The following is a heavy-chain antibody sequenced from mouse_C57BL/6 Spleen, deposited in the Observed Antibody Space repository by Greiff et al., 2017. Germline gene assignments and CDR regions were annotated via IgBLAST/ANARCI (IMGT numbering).Heavy chain of an antibody. V-gene: IGHV3-6*01. Sequence: EVQLQQSGPGLVKPSQSLSLTCSVTGYSITSGYYWNWIRQFPGNKLEWMGYISYDGSNNYNPSLKNRISITRDTSKNQFFLKLNSVNTEDTATYYCARGPDYYGSSYWYFDVWGTGTTVTVSS. CDR1: GYSITSGYY. CDR3: ARGPDYYGSSYWYFDV. J-gene: IGHJ1*03. CDR2: ISYDGSN. D-gene: IGHD1-1*01.